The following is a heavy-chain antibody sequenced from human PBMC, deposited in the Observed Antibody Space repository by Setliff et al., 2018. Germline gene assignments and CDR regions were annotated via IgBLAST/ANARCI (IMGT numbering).Heavy chain of an antibody. CDR1: GDSISSRRNY. V-gene: IGHV4-61*09. CDR2: IYTSWST. D-gene: IGHD3-3*01. CDR3: ARGGFFGYNADF. J-gene: IGHJ4*02. Sequence: PSETLSLTCTVSGDSISSRRNYWGWFRQPAGKELECIGQIYTSWSTNYNPSLKSRVTISLDTSRNEFSLKLGSVTAADTAVYFCARGGFFGYNADFWGQGALVTVSS.